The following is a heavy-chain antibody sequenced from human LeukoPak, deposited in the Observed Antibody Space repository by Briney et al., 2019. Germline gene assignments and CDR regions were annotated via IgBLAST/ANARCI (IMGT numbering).Heavy chain of an antibody. V-gene: IGHV3-7*05. CDR2: IKQDGSEK. Sequence: GDSLRLSCAASGFTLSNFWMSWVRQAPGKGLEWVANIKQDGSEKYYADSVKGRFTISRDNAKNSLYLQMNSLRDEDTAVYYCATHTSGWKGYFDYWGQGTLVTVSS. D-gene: IGHD6-19*01. J-gene: IGHJ4*02. CDR1: GFTLSNFW. CDR3: ATHTSGWKGYFDY.